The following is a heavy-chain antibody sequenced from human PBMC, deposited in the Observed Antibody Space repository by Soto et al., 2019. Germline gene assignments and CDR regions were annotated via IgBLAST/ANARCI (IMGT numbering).Heavy chain of an antibody. CDR1: GFTFSSYA. J-gene: IGHJ3*02. CDR3: ARDLRVVLAARPQFFGFDI. D-gene: IGHD2-15*01. V-gene: IGHV3-23*01. CDR2: ISGSGGST. Sequence: PGGSLRLSCAASGFTFSSYAMSWVRQAPGKGLEWVSAISGSGGSTYYADSVKGRFTISRDNSKNRLYLQMNSLRAEDTAVYYCARDLRVVLAARPQFFGFDIRGRGSMVPVSS.